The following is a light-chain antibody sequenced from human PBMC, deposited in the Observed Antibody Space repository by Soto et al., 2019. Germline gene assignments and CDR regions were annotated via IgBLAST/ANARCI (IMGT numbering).Light chain of an antibody. Sequence: DIQMTQSPSTLSASVGDRVTITCRASQSISSWLAWYQQKPGKAPKLLIYKSSSLQSGVPSRFSGSGSGTEFTLTISSLQPDDFATYYCQQYNGYPLTFGGGNKVEIK. V-gene: IGKV1-5*03. CDR3: QQYNGYPLT. CDR2: KSS. CDR1: QSISSW. J-gene: IGKJ4*01.